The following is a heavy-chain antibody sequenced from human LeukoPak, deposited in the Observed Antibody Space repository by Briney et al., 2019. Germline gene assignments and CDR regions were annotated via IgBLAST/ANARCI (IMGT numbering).Heavy chain of an antibody. CDR1: GFTFDDYA. V-gene: IGHV3-9*01. CDR2: ISWNSGSI. CDR3: AKGLTVTMGGFDY. Sequence: GGSLRLSCAASGFTFDDYAMHWVRQAPGKGLEWASGISWNSGSIGYADSVKGRFTISRDNAKNSLYLQMNSLRTEDTALYYCAKGLTVTMGGFDYWGQGTLVTVSS. D-gene: IGHD4-17*01. J-gene: IGHJ4*02.